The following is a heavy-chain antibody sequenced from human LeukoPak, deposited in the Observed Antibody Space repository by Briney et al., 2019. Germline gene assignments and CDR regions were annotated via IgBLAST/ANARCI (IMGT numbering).Heavy chain of an antibody. CDR3: ARFFVDWNSFYIDY. V-gene: IGHV3-66*02. D-gene: IGHD3/OR15-3a*01. CDR1: GFTVSSNY. Sequence: PGGSLRLSCAASGFTVSSNYMSWVRQAPGKGLEWDSVIYSGGSTYYADSVKGRFTISRDNSKNTLYLQMNSLRAEDTAVYYCARFFVDWNSFYIDYWGQGTLVTVSS. CDR2: IYSGGST. J-gene: IGHJ4*02.